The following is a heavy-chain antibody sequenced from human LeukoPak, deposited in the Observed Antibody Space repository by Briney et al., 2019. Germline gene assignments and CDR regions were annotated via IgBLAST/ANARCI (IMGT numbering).Heavy chain of an antibody. V-gene: IGHV3-7*03. CDR1: GFTFGNFA. D-gene: IGHD6-19*01. Sequence: GGSLRLSCAASGFTFGNFAMSWVRQAPGKGLEWVANIKQDGSEKYYVDSVKGRFTISRDNAKNSLYLQMNSLRAEDTAVYYCARDRPGYSRGWYGGQRSYYFDYWGQGTLVTVSS. CDR3: ARDRPGYSRGWYGGQRSYYFDY. J-gene: IGHJ4*02. CDR2: IKQDGSEK.